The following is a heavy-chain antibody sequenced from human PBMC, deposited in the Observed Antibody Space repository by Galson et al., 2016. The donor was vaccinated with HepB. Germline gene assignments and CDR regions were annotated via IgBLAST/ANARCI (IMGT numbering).Heavy chain of an antibody. V-gene: IGHV3-23*01. CDR1: GFTFSSYA. CDR2: ILNSGAST. J-gene: IGHJ5*02. Sequence: SLRLSCEASGFTFSSYAMNWVRQAPGKGLEWVSAILNSGASTYYADSVKGRFTISRDNSKNTVYLQMNNLRAEDTAVYYCAKCLWVRGVYPFDPWGQGTLVTVSS. CDR3: AKCLWVRGVYPFDP. D-gene: IGHD3-10*01.